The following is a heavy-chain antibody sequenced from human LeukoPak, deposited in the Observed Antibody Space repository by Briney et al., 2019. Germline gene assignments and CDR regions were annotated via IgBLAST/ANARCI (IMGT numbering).Heavy chain of an antibody. Sequence: PSQTLSLTCTVSGGSISSGGYYWSWIRQHPGKGLEWIGYIYYSGSTYYNPSLKSRVTISVDTSKNQFSLKLSSVTAADTAVYYCARSIQLWLGAFEYWGQGTLVTVSS. V-gene: IGHV4-31*03. J-gene: IGHJ4*02. CDR3: ARSIQLWLGAFEY. D-gene: IGHD5-18*01. CDR1: GGSISSGGYY. CDR2: IYYSGST.